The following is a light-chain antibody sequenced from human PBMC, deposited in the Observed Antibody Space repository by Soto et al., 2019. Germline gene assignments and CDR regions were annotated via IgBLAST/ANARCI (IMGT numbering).Light chain of an antibody. CDR3: QQSYSTPPT. J-gene: IGKJ1*01. CDR2: AAS. CDR1: QSISIW. V-gene: IGKV1-39*01. Sequence: DIQMTQSPSILSASVGDSVTITCRASQSISIWLAWYQQKPGKAPKLMIYAASSLQTGVPSRFSGSGSGTDFTLTISSLQPEDFATYYCQQSYSTPPTFGQGTKVDIK.